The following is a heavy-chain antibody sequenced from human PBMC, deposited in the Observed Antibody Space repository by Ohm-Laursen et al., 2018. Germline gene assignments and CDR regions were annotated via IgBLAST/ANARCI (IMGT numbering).Heavy chain of an antibody. CDR1: GGSFSGYY. CDR3: ARGRLSQHYYYYGMDV. CDR2: INHRGST. V-gene: IGHV4-34*01. Sequence: SDTLSLTCAVYGGSFSGYYWSWIRQPPGKGLEWIGEINHRGSTNYNPSLKRRVTISVDTPKNQFSLKLSSVTAADTAVYYCARGRLSQHYYYYGMDVWGQGTTVTVSS. D-gene: IGHD3-16*02. J-gene: IGHJ6*02.